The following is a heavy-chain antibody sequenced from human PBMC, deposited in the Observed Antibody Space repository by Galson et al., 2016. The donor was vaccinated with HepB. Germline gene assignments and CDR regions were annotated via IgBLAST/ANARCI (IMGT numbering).Heavy chain of an antibody. J-gene: IGHJ4*02. Sequence: SLRLSCAASGFTFSNHAMTWVRQAPGKGLEWVSVIDGGGHMPHYTGSVKGRFIISRDNSKNTLYLQMSGLRVDDTAGYYCAKDLGTLGVGAAPEYWGQGTPVTVSS. CDR2: IDGGGHMP. CDR3: AKDLGTLGVGAAPEY. D-gene: IGHD1-26*01. V-gene: IGHV3-23*01. CDR1: GFTFSNHA.